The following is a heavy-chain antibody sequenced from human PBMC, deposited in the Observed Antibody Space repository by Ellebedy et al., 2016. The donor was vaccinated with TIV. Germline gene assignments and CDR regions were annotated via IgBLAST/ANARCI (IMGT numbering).Heavy chain of an antibody. CDR1: GFAVNGYY. CDR2: IFTSDVT. D-gene: IGHD2-15*01. V-gene: IGHV3-53*01. CDR3: ARGWSTPDS. Sequence: GESLKISCAASGFAVNGYYITWVRQAPGKGLDWVSVIFTSDVTSYTDSVRGRFTISRDTYRNTVNLQMNSLRVEDTAVYYCARGWSTPDSWGQGTLVIVSS. J-gene: IGHJ4*02.